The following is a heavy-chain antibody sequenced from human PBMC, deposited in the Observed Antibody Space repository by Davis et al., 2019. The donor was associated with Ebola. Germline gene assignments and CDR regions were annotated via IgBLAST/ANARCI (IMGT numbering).Heavy chain of an antibody. CDR3: ATQDILDNHNGGSWFDP. V-gene: IGHV4-59*01. CDR1: GGSISSYY. D-gene: IGHD1-26*01. J-gene: IGHJ5*02. CDR2: IYYSGST. Sequence: PSETLSLTCTVSGGSISSYYWSWIRQPPGKGLEWIGYIYYSGSTNYNPSLKGRVTISVDTSKNQFSLKLSSVTAADTAVYYCATQDILDNHNGGSWFDPWGQGTLVTVSS.